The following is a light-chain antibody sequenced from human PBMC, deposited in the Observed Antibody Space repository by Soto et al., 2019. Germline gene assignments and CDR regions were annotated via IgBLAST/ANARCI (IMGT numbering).Light chain of an antibody. CDR1: SNDIGLYNY. CDR3: ASYARGSTLVV. J-gene: IGLJ2*01. V-gene: IGLV2-14*01. CDR2: VVS. Sequence: QSALAQPASVSGSPGQPITISCTGTSNDIGLYNYVSWYQQQPGKAPKLIIYVVSSRPSGISNRFSASKSGNTASLTISGLQAEDEADYYCASYARGSTLVVFGGGTKVTVL.